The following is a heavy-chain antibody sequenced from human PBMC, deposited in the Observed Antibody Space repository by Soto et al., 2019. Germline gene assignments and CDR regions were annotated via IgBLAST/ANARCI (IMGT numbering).Heavy chain of an antibody. V-gene: IGHV3-23*01. CDR3: AKRQGTGLAAKNFDF. CDR2: ISGSGGTT. J-gene: IGHJ4*02. D-gene: IGHD2-15*01. CDR1: GFTFTRSA. Sequence: EVHLLESGGDLVQPGGSLRLSCAPSGFTFTRSAMSWVRQAPGKGLEWVSAISGSGGTTYYADSVKGRFTISRDNSENMLYLQMTNLRAEDTAIYFCAKRQGTGLAAKNFDFWGQGTLVTVSS.